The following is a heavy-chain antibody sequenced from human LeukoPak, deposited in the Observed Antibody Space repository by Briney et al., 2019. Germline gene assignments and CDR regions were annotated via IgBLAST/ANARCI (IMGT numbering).Heavy chain of an antibody. CDR3: ARVEYQAHSYYYMDV. CDR2: IYYSGST. J-gene: IGHJ6*03. V-gene: IGHV4-39*07. D-gene: IGHD6-6*01. CDR1: GGSISSYY. Sequence: SETLSLTCTVSGGSISSYYWSWIRQPPGKGLEWIGSIYYSGSTYYNPSLKSRVTISVDTSKNQFSLKLSSVTAADTAVYYCARVEYQAHSYYYMDVWGKGTTVTVSS.